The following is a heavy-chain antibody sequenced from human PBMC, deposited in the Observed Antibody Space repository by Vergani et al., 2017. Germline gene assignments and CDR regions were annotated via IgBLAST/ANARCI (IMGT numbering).Heavy chain of an antibody. D-gene: IGHD3-22*01. Sequence: QVQLQESGPGLVKPSETLSLTCTVSGGSISSYYWSWIRQPPGKGLEWIGYIYTSGSTNYNPSLKSRVTISVDTSKNQFSLKLSSVTAADTAVYYCARHSPPYYYDSSGPYYFDYWGQGTLVTVSS. V-gene: IGHV4-4*09. J-gene: IGHJ4*02. CDR1: GGSISSYY. CDR2: IYTSGST. CDR3: ARHSPPYYYDSSGPYYFDY.